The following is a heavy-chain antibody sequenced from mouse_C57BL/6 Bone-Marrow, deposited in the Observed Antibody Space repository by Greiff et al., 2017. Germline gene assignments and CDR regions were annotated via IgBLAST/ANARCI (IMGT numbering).Heavy chain of an antibody. CDR2: INPGSGGT. Sequence: VQLQQSGAELVRPGTSVKVSCKASGYAFTNYLIEWVKQRPGQGLEWIGVINPGSGGTNYNEKFKGKATLTADKSSSTAYMQLSSLTSEDSAVYFCAGERGLLRGDYWGQGTSVTVSS. V-gene: IGHV1-54*01. D-gene: IGHD1-1*01. CDR1: GYAFTNYL. J-gene: IGHJ4*01. CDR3: AGERGLLRGDY.